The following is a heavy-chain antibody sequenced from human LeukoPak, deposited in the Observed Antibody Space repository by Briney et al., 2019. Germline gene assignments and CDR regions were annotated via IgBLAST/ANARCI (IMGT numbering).Heavy chain of an antibody. Sequence: PGGSLRLSCAASGFTFSSYWMSWVRQAPGKGLEWVANIKQDGSEKYYVDSVKGQFTIARANAKNTLYLQMNSLRAEDKAVYDCARSRGKTYYYGSGSGYFDYWGQGTLVTVAS. CDR1: GFTFSSYW. CDR2: IKQDGSEK. J-gene: IGHJ4*02. CDR3: ARSRGKTYYYGSGSGYFDY. V-gene: IGHV3-7*01. D-gene: IGHD3-10*01.